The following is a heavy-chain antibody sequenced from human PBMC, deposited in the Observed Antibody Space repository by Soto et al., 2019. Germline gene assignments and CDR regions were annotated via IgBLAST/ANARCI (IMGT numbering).Heavy chain of an antibody. Sequence: ASVKVSCKSSGYTFTSYAMHWVRQAPGQRLEWMGWINAGNGNTKYSQKFQGRVTITRDTSASTAYMELSSLRSEDTAVYYCARCEYSSSYYYGMDVWGQGTTVTVSS. J-gene: IGHJ6*02. D-gene: IGHD6-6*01. V-gene: IGHV1-3*01. CDR3: ARCEYSSSYYYGMDV. CDR2: INAGNGNT. CDR1: GYTFTSYA.